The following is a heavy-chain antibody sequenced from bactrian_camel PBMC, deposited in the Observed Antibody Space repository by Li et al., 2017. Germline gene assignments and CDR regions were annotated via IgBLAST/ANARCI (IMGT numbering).Heavy chain of an antibody. J-gene: IGHJ6*01. D-gene: IGHD4*01. CDR3: AADLPLDDPTGAVRFWLAPRSCGPFGV. CDR1: GHAWRRYC. V-gene: IGHV3S55*01. Sequence: QVQLVESGGGSVEAGGSLRLSCVASGHAWRRYCMAWFRQAPGKEREGFAAIDSNGNIKYADSVVGRFTISKDIANNALDLQMSSLKPEDTGMYYCAADLPLDDPTGAVRFWLAPRSCGPFGVWGQGTQVTVS. CDR2: IDSNGNI.